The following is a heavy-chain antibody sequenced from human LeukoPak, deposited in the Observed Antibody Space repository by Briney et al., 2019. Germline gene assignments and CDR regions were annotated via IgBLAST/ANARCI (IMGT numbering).Heavy chain of an antibody. CDR3: ARVRFGAYYYYAMDV. D-gene: IGHD3-10*01. V-gene: IGHV1-8*01. Sequence: ASVKVSCKASGYTFTSYDINWVRQATGQGLEWMGWMNPNSGNTGYAQNFQGRVTLIRDTSISTAYMELSGLTSEDTAIYYCARVRFGAYYYYAMDVWGQGTTVTVSS. J-gene: IGHJ6*02. CDR1: GYTFTSYD. CDR2: MNPNSGNT.